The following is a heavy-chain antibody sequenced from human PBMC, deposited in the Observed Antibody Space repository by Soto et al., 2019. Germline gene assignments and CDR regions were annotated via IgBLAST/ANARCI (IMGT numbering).Heavy chain of an antibody. J-gene: IGHJ5*02. CDR1: GGTFSSYA. CDR2: IIPIFGTA. V-gene: IGHV1-69*13. CDR3: ASLPLLFSASVKNWFDP. Sequence: SVKVSCKASGGTFSSYAISWVRQAPGQGLEWMGGIIPIFGTAHYAQKFQGRVTITVDDSTSTAYMELSSLRSEDTAVYYCASLPLLFSASVKNWFDPWGQGTLVTVSS. D-gene: IGHD4-17*01.